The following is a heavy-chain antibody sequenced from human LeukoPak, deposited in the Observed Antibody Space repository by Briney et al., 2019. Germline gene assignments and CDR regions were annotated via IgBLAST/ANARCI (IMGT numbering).Heavy chain of an antibody. D-gene: IGHD3-10*01. J-gene: IGHJ5*02. Sequence: SETLSLTCTVSGGSISTYYWNWIRQPPGPGLEWIGYIYYTGSTTYNPPLKNRVTISLDTSKSQFSLKLRSVTAADTAVYYCARGAQYGSGYNHWFDPWGQKTLVSVSS. V-gene: IGHV4-59*01. CDR3: ARGAQYGSGYNHWFDP. CDR1: GGSISTYY. CDR2: IYYTGST.